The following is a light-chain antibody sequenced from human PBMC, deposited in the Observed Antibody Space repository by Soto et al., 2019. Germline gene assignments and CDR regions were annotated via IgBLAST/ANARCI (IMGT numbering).Light chain of an antibody. CDR3: HQYYNTTWT. CDR1: QIVLYSSSIKNY. J-gene: IGKJ1*01. Sequence: DRLMTQAPECLPVCLGERATIHCKTGQIVLYSSSIKNYLSWYQHKQRQPPKLFISWPSTRESGCPDRLSGSGSGTDFTRTISSLHAEDWVCDYFHQYYNTTWTFGQGTKVDIK. V-gene: IGKV4-1*01. CDR2: WPS.